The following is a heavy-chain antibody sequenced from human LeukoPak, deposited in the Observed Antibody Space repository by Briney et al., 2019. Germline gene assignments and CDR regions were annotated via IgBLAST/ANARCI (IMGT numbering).Heavy chain of an antibody. CDR3: ARDYYDSSGYYHQYAFDI. D-gene: IGHD3-22*01. V-gene: IGHV4-59*01. J-gene: IGHJ3*02. Sequence: SQTLSLTCTVSGGSISSYYWSWIRQPPGKGLEWIGYIYYSGSTNYNPSLKSRVTISVDTSKNQFSLKLSSVTAADTAVYYCARDYYDSSGYYHQYAFDIWGQGTMVTVSS. CDR2: IYYSGST. CDR1: GGSISSYY.